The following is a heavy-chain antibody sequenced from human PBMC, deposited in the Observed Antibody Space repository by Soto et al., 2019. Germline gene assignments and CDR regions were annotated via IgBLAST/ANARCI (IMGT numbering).Heavy chain of an antibody. Sequence: NPSETLSLTCTVSGVSITSHYWSWIRQSPGKGLEWIAYMHHSGSTNYNPSLKSRVTVSIDTSKSQVSLRLSSVTAADTAVYYCARHGQWLVTGYFYYGMDVWGQGTTVTVSS. CDR1: GVSITSHY. J-gene: IGHJ6*02. D-gene: IGHD6-19*01. V-gene: IGHV4-59*08. CDR2: MHHSGST. CDR3: ARHGQWLVTGYFYYGMDV.